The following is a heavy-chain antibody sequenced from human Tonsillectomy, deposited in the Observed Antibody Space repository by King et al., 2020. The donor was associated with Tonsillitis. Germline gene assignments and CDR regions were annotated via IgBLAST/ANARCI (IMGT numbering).Heavy chain of an antibody. CDR1: GGSISSGDSS. D-gene: IGHD2-2*01. CDR2: IYYNGST. CDR3: ADLPDF. J-gene: IGHJ1*01. V-gene: IGHV4-30-4*07. Sequence: QLQEPGPGLVKPSQTLSLTCAVSGGSISSGDSSWSWIRQPPGKGLEWIGYIYYNGSTHYNPALKSRVTISVDTSKKQFSLRLNSVTAADTAVYYCADLPDFWGQGTLVTVSS.